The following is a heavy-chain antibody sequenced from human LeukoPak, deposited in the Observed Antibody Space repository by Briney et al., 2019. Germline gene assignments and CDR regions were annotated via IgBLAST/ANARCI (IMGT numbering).Heavy chain of an antibody. Sequence: GGSLRLSCAASGFTFSSYAMSWVRQAPGKGLEWVSAISGSGGSTYYADSVKGRFTISRDNSKNTLYLQMNSLRAEDTAVYYCAKDVDPSGGSCLLHYWGQGTLVTVSS. CDR3: AKDVDPSGGSCLLHY. J-gene: IGHJ4*02. CDR2: ISGSGGST. V-gene: IGHV3-23*01. D-gene: IGHD2-15*01. CDR1: GFTFSSYA.